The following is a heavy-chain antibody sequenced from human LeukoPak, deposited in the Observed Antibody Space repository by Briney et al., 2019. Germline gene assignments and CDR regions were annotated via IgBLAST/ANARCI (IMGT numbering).Heavy chain of an antibody. CDR1: GFTFSSYE. Sequence: GVLRLSCAASGFTFSSYEMNWVRQAPGKGLEWVSYISSSGSTIYYADSVKGRFTISRDNAKNSLYLQMNSLRAEDTAVYYCARDQNRFSSSWDWGQGTLVTVSS. V-gene: IGHV3-48*03. J-gene: IGHJ4*02. CDR2: ISSSGSTI. CDR3: ARDQNRFSSSWD. D-gene: IGHD6-13*01.